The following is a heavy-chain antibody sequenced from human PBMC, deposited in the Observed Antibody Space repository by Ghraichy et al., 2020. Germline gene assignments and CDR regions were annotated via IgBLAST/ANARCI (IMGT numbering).Heavy chain of an antibody. D-gene: IGHD2-15*01. CDR3: ARERAVVVVAATHYYYYGMDV. V-gene: IGHV3-7*03. Sequence: GGSLRLSCAASGFTFSSYWMSWVRQAPGKGLEWVANIKQDGSEKYYVDSVRGRFTISRDNAKNSLYLQMNSLRVEDTAVYYCARERAVVVVAATHYYYYGMDVWGQGTTVTVSS. CDR1: GFTFSSYW. J-gene: IGHJ6*02. CDR2: IKQDGSEK.